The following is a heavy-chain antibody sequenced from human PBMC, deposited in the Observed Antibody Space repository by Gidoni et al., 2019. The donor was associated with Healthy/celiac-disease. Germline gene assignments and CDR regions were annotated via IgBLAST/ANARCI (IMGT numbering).Heavy chain of an antibody. CDR3: AKDIGSGWHGGAFDI. D-gene: IGHD6-19*01. Sequence: EVQLVESGGGLVQPGRSLRLSCAASGFTFDDYAMHWVRQAPGKGLEWVSGISWNSGSIGYADSVKGRFTISRDNAKNSLYLQMNSLRAEDTALYYCAKDIGSGWHGGAFDIWGQGTMVTVSS. V-gene: IGHV3-9*01. CDR2: ISWNSGSI. J-gene: IGHJ3*02. CDR1: GFTFDDYA.